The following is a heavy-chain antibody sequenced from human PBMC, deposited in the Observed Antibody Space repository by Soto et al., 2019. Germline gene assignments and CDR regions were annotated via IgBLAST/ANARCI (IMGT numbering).Heavy chain of an antibody. D-gene: IGHD3-3*01. J-gene: IGHJ6*02. CDR3: ARIRITIFGVVPLDV. Sequence: SGPTLVNPTETLTLTCTVSGFSLSNARMGVSWIRQPPGKALEWLAHIFSNDEKSYSTSLKSRLTISKDTSKSQVVLTMTIMDPVDTATYYCARIRITIFGVVPLDVWGQGTTVTVSS. V-gene: IGHV2-26*01. CDR2: IFSNDEK. CDR1: GFSLSNARMG.